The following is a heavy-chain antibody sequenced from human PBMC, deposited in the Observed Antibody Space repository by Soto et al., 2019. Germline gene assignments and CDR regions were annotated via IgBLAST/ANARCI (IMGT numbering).Heavy chain of an antibody. CDR3: AKDRGYAGNWYTGDS. CDR1: GFDFSGYA. CDR2: ISGSGGTT. V-gene: IGHV3-23*01. D-gene: IGHD6-13*01. Sequence: EVHLLESGGGAVQPGGSLRLSCEGSGFDFSGYAMAWVRQAPGKGLEWVSSISGSGGTTYYEDSVKDRFTISRDNSKNTLYLEMYSLGAEDTALYYCAKDRGYAGNWYTGDSWGQGTLVTVSS. J-gene: IGHJ4*02.